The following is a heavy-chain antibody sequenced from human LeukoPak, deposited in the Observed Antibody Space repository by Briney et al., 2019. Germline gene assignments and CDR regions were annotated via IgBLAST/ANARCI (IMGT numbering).Heavy chain of an antibody. Sequence: GGSLRLSCAASGFTFNSYAMTWVRQAPGKGLEWVSSVSDSGDYTYYADSVKGRFTISRDNSKNTLYLQMNSLRAEDTAVYYCARDHTPFQLAPMYYFDYWGQGTLVTVSS. CDR2: VSDSGDYT. CDR1: GFTFNSYA. D-gene: IGHD2-2*01. CDR3: ARDHTPFQLAPMYYFDY. J-gene: IGHJ4*02. V-gene: IGHV3-23*01.